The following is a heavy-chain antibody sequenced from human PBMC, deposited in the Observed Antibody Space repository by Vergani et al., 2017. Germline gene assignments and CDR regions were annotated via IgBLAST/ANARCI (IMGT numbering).Heavy chain of an antibody. J-gene: IGHJ4*02. V-gene: IGHV4-39*01. Sequence: QLQLQESGPGLVKPSETLSLTCTVSGGSISSSSYYWGWIRQPRGKGLEWIGSIYYSGSTYYNPSLKSRVTISVDTSKNQFSLKLSSVTAAATAVYYCASPYCTNGVCHEWGQGTLVTVSS. CDR2: IYYSGST. CDR1: GGSISSSSYY. D-gene: IGHD2-8*01. CDR3: ASPYCTNGVCHE.